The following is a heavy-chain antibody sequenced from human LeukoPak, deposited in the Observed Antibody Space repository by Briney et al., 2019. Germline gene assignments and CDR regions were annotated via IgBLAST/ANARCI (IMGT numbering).Heavy chain of an antibody. CDR3: ARVPRRGGSNWFDP. D-gene: IGHD2-15*01. J-gene: IGHJ5*02. V-gene: IGHV1-2*02. CDR1: GYTFTSYD. CDR2: INPNSGGT. Sequence: ASVKVSCKASGYTFTSYDINWVRQATGQGLEWMGWINPNSGGTNYAQKFQGRVTMTRDTSISTAYMELSRLRSDDTAVYYCARVPRRGGSNWFDPWGQGTLVTVSS.